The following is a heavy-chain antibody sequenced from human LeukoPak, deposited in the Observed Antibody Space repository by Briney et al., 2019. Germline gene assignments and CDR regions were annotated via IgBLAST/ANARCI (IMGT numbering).Heavy chain of an antibody. D-gene: IGHD3-22*01. J-gene: IGHJ4*02. CDR3: ARDERYDSSGYPFDY. V-gene: IGHV1-46*01. CDR1: GYTFTSYY. CDR2: INPSGGST. Sequence: ASVKVSFKASGYTFTSYYMHWVRQAPGQGREWMGIINPSGGSTSYAQKFQGRVTMTRDTSISTAYMELSRLRSDDTAVYYCARDERYDSSGYPFDYWGQGTLVTVSS.